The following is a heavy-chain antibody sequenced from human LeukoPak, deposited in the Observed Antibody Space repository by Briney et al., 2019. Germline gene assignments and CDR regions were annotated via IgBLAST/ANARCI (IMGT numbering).Heavy chain of an antibody. CDR2: ISYDGKHK. J-gene: IGHJ6*02. D-gene: IGHD4-11*01. CDR3: AREDDDSNGIDV. Sequence: PGGSLRLSCAASGFTFSNYAMEWVRQALGKGLEWVALISYDGKHKYYADSMKGRFTISRDNSKNTLYLQMNSLRAEDTAVYYCAREDDDSNGIDVWGHGTTVTVSS. V-gene: IGHV3-30*04. CDR1: GFTFSNYA.